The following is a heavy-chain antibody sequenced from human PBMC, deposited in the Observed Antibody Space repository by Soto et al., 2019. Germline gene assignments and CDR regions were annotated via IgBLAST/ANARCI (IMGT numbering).Heavy chain of an antibody. V-gene: IGHV4-39*01. CDR1: GGSISSSSYY. Sequence: QLQLQESGPGLVKPSETLSLTCTVSGGSISSSSYYWGWIRQPPGKGLEWIGSIYYSGSTYYNPSLKSRVTISVDTSKNQFSLKLSSVTAADTAVYYCARRLGFGEFDYWGQGTLVTVSS. CDR2: IYYSGST. CDR3: ARRLGFGEFDY. J-gene: IGHJ4*02. D-gene: IGHD3-10*01.